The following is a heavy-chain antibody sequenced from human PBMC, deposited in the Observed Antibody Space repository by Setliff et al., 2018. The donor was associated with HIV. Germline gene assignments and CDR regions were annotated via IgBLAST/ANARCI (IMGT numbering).Heavy chain of an antibody. CDR1: AFTVSGAP. CDR3: VRRTDYYGSGSESSFDY. D-gene: IGHD3-10*01. J-gene: IGHJ4*02. Sequence: PGGSLRLSCAASAFTVSGAPMHWVRQASGKGLAWVGHVRDKSKNDATTHSASMKGRFTISRDDSQNTAYLQMNSLRTEDTAVYYCVRRTDYYGSGSESSFDYWGQGTLVTVSS. CDR2: VRDKSKNDAT. V-gene: IGHV3-73*01.